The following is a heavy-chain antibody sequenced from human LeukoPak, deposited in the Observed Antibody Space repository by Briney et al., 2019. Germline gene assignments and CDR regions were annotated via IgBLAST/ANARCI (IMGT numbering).Heavy chain of an antibody. CDR1: GFTFSTYA. Sequence: QSGVSLRLSCAASGFTFSTYAMTWVRQAPGQGLEWVSGISGSGGSTYYADSVKGRFTISRDNSKNTLYLQMNSLRAEDTAVYYCAKDDYYYDSSGYFDYWGQGTLVTVSS. J-gene: IGHJ4*02. D-gene: IGHD3-22*01. V-gene: IGHV3-23*01. CDR2: ISGSGGST. CDR3: AKDDYYYDSSGYFDY.